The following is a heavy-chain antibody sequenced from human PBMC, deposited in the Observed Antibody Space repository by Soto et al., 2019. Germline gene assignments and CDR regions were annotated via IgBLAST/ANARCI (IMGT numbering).Heavy chain of an antibody. CDR1: GGTFSTYA. V-gene: IGHV1-69*12. CDR2: IIPIFGTA. D-gene: IGHD3-16*02. Sequence: QVQLVQSGAEVKKPGSSVKVSCKASGGTFSTYAISWVRQAPEQGLEWMGGIIPIFGTANYAQKFQGRVTITADESTSTAYMELSSLRSEDTAVYYCATPSITFGGVIVRPYYFDYWGQGTLVTVSS. J-gene: IGHJ4*02. CDR3: ATPSITFGGVIVRPYYFDY.